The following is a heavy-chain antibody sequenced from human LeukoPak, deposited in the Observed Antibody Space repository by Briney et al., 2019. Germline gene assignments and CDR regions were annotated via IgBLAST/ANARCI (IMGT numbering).Heavy chain of an antibody. J-gene: IGHJ5*02. V-gene: IGHV1-46*01. CDR3: ARAAAGTNWFDP. Sequence: ASVTDSCMASGYTFTSYYMHWVRQAPGQGLEWMGIINPSGGSTSYAQKFQGRVTMTRDMSTSTVYMELSSLRSEDTAVYYCARAAAGTNWFDPWGQGTLVTVSS. CDR1: GYTFTSYY. CDR2: INPSGGST. D-gene: IGHD6-13*01.